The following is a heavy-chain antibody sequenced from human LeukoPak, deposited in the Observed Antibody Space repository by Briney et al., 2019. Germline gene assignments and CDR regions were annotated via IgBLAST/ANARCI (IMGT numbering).Heavy chain of an antibody. J-gene: IGHJ4*02. V-gene: IGHV3-48*04. Sequence: GGSLRLSCAASGFTFGSYSLNWVRQAPGKGLEWVSFISSSSITIYYADSVKGRFTISRDNAEKSLYLQMNSLRAEDTAVYYCARDRGGSYSAIDYWGQGTLVTVSS. CDR1: GFTFGSYS. CDR2: ISSSSITI. CDR3: ARDRGGSYSAIDY. D-gene: IGHD2-15*01.